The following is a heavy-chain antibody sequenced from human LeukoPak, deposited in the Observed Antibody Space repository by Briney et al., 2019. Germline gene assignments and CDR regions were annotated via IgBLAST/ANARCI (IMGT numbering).Heavy chain of an antibody. Sequence: GGSLRLSCAASGFTFSSFGMSWVRQAPGKGLEWVSTISNTGRTIDHADSVKGRFTISRDNSKNTLYLQMNSLRAEDTAVYYCARDRVDSSGWFFDYWGQGTLVTVSS. J-gene: IGHJ4*02. V-gene: IGHV3-23*01. D-gene: IGHD6-19*01. CDR3: ARDRVDSSGWFFDY. CDR2: ISNTGRTI. CDR1: GFTFSSFG.